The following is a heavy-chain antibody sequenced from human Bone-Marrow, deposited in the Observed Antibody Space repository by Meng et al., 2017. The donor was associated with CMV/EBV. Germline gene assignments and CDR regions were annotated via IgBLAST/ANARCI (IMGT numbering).Heavy chain of an antibody. CDR1: GYTFNTHS. CDR3: ARDEANWGFCDL. CDR2: INTYNGNT. Sequence: ASVKVSCKASGYTFNTHSINWVRQAPGQGLEWMGWINTYNGNTKFAQKFQGRVTLTTDSSTTTAFMELRSLRSDDTAVYYCARDEANWGFCDLWGRGNLVNVSS. J-gene: IGHJ2*01. V-gene: IGHV1-18*01. D-gene: IGHD7-27*01.